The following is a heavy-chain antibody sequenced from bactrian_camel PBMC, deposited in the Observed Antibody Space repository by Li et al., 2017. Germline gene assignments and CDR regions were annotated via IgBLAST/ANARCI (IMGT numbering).Heavy chain of an antibody. V-gene: IGHV3S53*01. D-gene: IGHD1*01. CDR2: IDRDGTT. CDR1: VNTYC. J-gene: IGHJ4*01. Sequence: HVQLVESGGGSVQAGGSLRLSCVASVNTYCMGWSRQAPGKQREGVAAIDRDGTTVYKDSVKGRFTTSRDNAKSTLYLQMNNLSPEDSAMYFCAATSQPFRLLDRLPPRSEYQYWGQGTQVTVS. CDR3: AATSQPFRLLDRLPPRSEYQY.